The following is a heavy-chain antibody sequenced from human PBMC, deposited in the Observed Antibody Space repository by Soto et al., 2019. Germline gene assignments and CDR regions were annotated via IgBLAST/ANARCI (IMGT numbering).Heavy chain of an antibody. Sequence: EVQLLESGGGLVQPGGSLRLSCAASGFTFSSYAMSWVRQAPGKGLEWVSASSGRGGSTYYADSVKGRFTISRDNSKNTLYLQMNSLRAEETAVYYCAKGSRGCSGGSCYPGPYFSYSGQGTLFTVSS. D-gene: IGHD2-15*01. V-gene: IGHV3-23*01. CDR3: AKGSRGCSGGSCYPGPYFSY. CDR2: SSGRGGST. J-gene: IGHJ4*02. CDR1: GFTFSSYA.